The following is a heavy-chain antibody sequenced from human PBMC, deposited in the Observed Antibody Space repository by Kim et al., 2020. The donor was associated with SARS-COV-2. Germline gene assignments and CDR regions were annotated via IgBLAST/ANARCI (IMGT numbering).Heavy chain of an antibody. V-gene: IGHV4-59*01. CDR2: IYYSGST. CDR3: ARDRGEYQLLYGMDV. J-gene: IGHJ6*02. Sequence: SETLSLTCTVSGGSISSYYWSWIRQPPGKGLEWIGYIYYSGSTNYNPSLKSRVTISVDTSKNQFSLKLSSVTAADTAVYYCARDRGEYQLLYGMDVWGQG. CDR1: GGSISSYY. D-gene: IGHD2-2*01.